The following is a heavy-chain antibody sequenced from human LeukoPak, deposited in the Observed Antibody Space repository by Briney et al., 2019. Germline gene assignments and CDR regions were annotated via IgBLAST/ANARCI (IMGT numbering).Heavy chain of an antibody. Sequence: SETLSLTCTVSGDSLVSSRYHWGWVRQPPGKAPEWIGSIYYDGSAYYNPSLKSRVIIFVDMSKNQFSLRLRSVTAADMAMYYCARNTARPPDSFDIWGQGTVVTVSS. CDR3: ARNTARPPDSFDI. J-gene: IGHJ3*02. CDR2: IYYDGSA. CDR1: GDSLVSSRYH. D-gene: IGHD2-2*02. V-gene: IGHV4-39*01.